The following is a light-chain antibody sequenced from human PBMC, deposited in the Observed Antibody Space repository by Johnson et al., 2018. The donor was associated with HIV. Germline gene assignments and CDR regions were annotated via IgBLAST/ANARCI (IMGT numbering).Light chain of an antibody. Sequence: QSMLTQPPSVSAAPGQKVTISCSGSSSNIGNNYVSWYQQLPGTAPKLLIYENNKRPSGIPDRFPGSKSGTSAPLGITGLKTGDEADYYCGTWDSSLSAYVFGTGTKVTVL. CDR3: GTWDSSLSAYV. V-gene: IGLV1-51*02. CDR2: ENN. J-gene: IGLJ1*01. CDR1: SSNIGNNY.